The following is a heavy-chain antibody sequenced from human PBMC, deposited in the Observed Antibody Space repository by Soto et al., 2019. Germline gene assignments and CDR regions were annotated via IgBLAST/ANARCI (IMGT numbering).Heavy chain of an antibody. J-gene: IGHJ6*02. V-gene: IGHV4-59*08. D-gene: IGHD1-26*01. CDR2: IYYSGST. Sequence: SWIRQPPGKGLEWIGYIYYSGSTNYNPSLKSRVTISVDTSKNQFSLKLSSVAAADTAVYYCARLVGSRTLYYYYYGMDVWGQGTTVTV. CDR3: ARLVGSRTLYYYYYGMDV.